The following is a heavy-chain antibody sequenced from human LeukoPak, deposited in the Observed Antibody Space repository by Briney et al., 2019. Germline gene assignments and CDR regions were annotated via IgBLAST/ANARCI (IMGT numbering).Heavy chain of an antibody. J-gene: IGHJ4*02. CDR2: INWNGGST. CDR1: GFTFDDYG. CDR3: AREATVYYYDSSGYYFDY. D-gene: IGHD3-22*01. V-gene: IGHV3-20*04. Sequence: GGSLRFSGAASGFTFDDYGMSWFRQAPGKGLDWFSGINWNGGSTGYADSVKGRFTISRDNAKNALYLQMNSLRAEDTALYYCAREATVYYYDSSGYYFDYWGQGTLVTGSS.